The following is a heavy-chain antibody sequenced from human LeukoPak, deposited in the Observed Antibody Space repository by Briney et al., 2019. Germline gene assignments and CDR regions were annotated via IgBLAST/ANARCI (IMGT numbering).Heavy chain of an antibody. CDR2: ISYDGSNK. J-gene: IGHJ4*02. Sequence: PGRSLRLSCAASGFTFSSYAMHWVRQAPGKGLEWVAVISYDGSNKYYADSVKGRFTISRDNSKNTLYLQMNSLRAEDTAVYYCARDMKAAAGTSDYWGQGTLVTVSS. V-gene: IGHV3-30-3*01. CDR1: GFTFSSYA. CDR3: ARDMKAAAGTSDY. D-gene: IGHD6-13*01.